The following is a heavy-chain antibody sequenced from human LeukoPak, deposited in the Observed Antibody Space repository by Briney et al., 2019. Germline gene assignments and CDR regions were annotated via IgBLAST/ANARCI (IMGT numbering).Heavy chain of an antibody. D-gene: IGHD6-19*01. V-gene: IGHV4-34*01. CDR2: INHSGST. CDR3: ARLTLADSSGWYYYYYYGMDV. J-gene: IGHJ6*02. Sequence: SETLSLTCAVYGGSFSGYYWSWIRQPPGKGLEWIGEINHSGSTNYNPSLKSRVTISVDTSKNQFSLKLSSVTAADTAVYYCARLTLADSSGWYYYYYYGMDVWGQGTTVTVSS. CDR1: GGSFSGYY.